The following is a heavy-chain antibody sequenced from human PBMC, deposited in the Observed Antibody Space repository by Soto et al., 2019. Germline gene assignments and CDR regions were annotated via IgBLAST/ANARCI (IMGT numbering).Heavy chain of an antibody. CDR3: ARGNGGYDLIAAAGIFLDP. CDR1: GFTFSDYY. Sequence: GGSLRLSCAASGFTFSDYYMSWIRQAPGKGLEWVSYISSSGSTIYYADSVKGRFTISRDNAKNSLYLQMNSLRAEDTAVYYCARGNGGYDLIAAAGIFLDPWGQGTLVTVSS. D-gene: IGHD6-13*01. V-gene: IGHV3-11*01. CDR2: ISSSGSTI. J-gene: IGHJ5*02.